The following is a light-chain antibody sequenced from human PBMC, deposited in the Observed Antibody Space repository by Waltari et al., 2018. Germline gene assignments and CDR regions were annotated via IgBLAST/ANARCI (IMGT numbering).Light chain of an antibody. J-gene: IGKJ5*01. CDR3: QHSYS. Sequence: DIQMTQSPSSLSASVGDRVTITCRASQSSSDYLNWYQQKPGEAPKLLIYAASTLQSGVPSRFSGSGSGTDYALAISSLQPEDCATYYCQHSYSFGKGTRLEIK. CDR2: AAS. V-gene: IGKV1-39*01. CDR1: QSSSDY.